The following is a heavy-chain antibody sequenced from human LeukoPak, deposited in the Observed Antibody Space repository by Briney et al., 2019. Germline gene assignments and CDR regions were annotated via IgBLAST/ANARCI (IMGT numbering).Heavy chain of an antibody. V-gene: IGHV4-59*01. Sequence: SETLSLTCTVSGGSISTYFWSWIRQPPGKGLEWIGHIYYSGSTKYNPSLKSRVTISVDTSKNQFSLKLSSVTAADTAVYYCARSYDSSGYYYYAFDIWGQGTMVTVSS. D-gene: IGHD3-22*01. J-gene: IGHJ3*02. CDR1: GGSISTYF. CDR2: IYYSGST. CDR3: ARSYDSSGYYYYAFDI.